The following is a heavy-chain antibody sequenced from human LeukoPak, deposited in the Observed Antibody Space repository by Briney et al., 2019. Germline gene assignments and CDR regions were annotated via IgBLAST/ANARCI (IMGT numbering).Heavy chain of an antibody. CDR1: GFTFSTYS. Sequence: GGSLRLSCAASGFTFSTYSMNWFRQAPGKGLEWVSYISSSGTTIHDAESVKGRFTISRDNAKNSLYLQMNSLRAEDTAMYYCATHQRGVAVIAPYAFDLRGQGTMVTVSS. CDR2: ISSSGTTI. CDR3: ATHQRGVAVIAPYAFDL. V-gene: IGHV3-48*01. D-gene: IGHD6-19*01. J-gene: IGHJ3*01.